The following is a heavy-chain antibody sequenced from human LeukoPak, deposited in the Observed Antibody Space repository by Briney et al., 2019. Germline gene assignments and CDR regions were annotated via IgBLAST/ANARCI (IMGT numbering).Heavy chain of an antibody. CDR2: IKQDGSEK. D-gene: IGHD3-22*01. CDR1: GFTFSSYW. Sequence: GGSLRLSCAASGFTFSSYWMNWVRQAPGKGLEWVANIKQDGSEKYYVDSVKGRFTISRDNAKNSLYLQMNSLRAEDTAVYYCASYYYDSSGYYTPYYYYYGMDVWGQGTTVTVSS. CDR3: ASYYYDSSGYYTPYYYYYGMDV. V-gene: IGHV3-7*01. J-gene: IGHJ6*02.